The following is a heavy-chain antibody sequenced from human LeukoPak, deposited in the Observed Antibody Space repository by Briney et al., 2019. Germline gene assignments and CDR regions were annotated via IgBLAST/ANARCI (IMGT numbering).Heavy chain of an antibody. CDR3: ARARYYYYYGMDV. J-gene: IGHJ6*02. CDR1: GGSISSYY. V-gene: IGHV4-59*01. CDR2: IYYSGST. Sequence: PSEALSLSCTVSGGSISSYYWRWIRQPPGKGLEWIGYIYYSGSTNYNPSLKSRVTISVDTSKNQFSLKLSSVTAADTAVYYCARARYYYYYGMDVWGQETTVTVSS.